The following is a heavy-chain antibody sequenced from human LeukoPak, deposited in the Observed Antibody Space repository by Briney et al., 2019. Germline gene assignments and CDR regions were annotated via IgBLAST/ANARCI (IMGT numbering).Heavy chain of an antibody. CDR1: GYSFTSYW. V-gene: IGHV5-51*01. J-gene: IGHJ3*02. CDR3: ASRYYDILNGHDAFDI. CDR2: IYPGYSDT. D-gene: IGHD3-9*01. Sequence: GESLKISCKGSGYSFTSYWIGWVRQMPGKGLEWMGIIYPGYSDTRYSPSFQGQVTISARKSISSAYLQWSSLKASDTAMYYCASRYYDILNGHDAFDIWGQGTMVTVSS.